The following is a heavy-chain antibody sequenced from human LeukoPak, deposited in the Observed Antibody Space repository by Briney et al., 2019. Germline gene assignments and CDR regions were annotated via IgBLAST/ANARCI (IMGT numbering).Heavy chain of an antibody. CDR1: GGSFSGYY. CDR3: ARALRLYYYYYYMDV. J-gene: IGHJ6*03. CDR2: INHSGST. Sequence: SETLSLTCAVYGGSFSGYYWSWIRQPPGKGLEWIGEINHSGSTNYNPSLKSRVTISVDTSKNQFSLKLNSVTAADTAVYYCARALRLYYYYYYMDVWGKGTTVTVSS. D-gene: IGHD2-15*01. V-gene: IGHV4-34*01.